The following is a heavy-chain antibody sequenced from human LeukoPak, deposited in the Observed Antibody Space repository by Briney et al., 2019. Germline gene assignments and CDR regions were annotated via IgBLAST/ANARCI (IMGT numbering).Heavy chain of an antibody. V-gene: IGHV4-4*09. J-gene: IGHJ4*02. CDR3: ASTRRAAVAGRFDS. D-gene: IGHD6-19*01. CDR2: IYHSENT. CDR1: GASMSSNY. Sequence: SETLSLTCTVSGASMSSNYWSWILHPPREGLQWIVCIYHSENTNYSPSLESRVTMSVDESKNQLSLRVHFVSAADTAVYYSASTRRAAVAGRFDSWGQGTLVTVSS.